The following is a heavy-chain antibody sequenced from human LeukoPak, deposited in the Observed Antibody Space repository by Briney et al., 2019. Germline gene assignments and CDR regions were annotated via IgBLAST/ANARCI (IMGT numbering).Heavy chain of an antibody. V-gene: IGHV3-30*18. Sequence: GGSLRLSCAASGFTFSSYGMHWVRQAPGKGLEWVAVISYDGSNKYYADSVKGRFTISRDNSKNTLYLQMNSLRAEDTAVYYCAKDVSMITMIVVGPGGYFDYWGQGTLVTVSS. D-gene: IGHD3-22*01. CDR3: AKDVSMITMIVVGPGGYFDY. CDR1: GFTFSSYG. J-gene: IGHJ4*02. CDR2: ISYDGSNK.